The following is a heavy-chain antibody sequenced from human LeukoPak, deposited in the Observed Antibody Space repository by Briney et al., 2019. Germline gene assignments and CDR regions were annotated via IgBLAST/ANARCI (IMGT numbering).Heavy chain of an antibody. CDR2: IRNSASTI. J-gene: IGHJ4*02. V-gene: IGHV3-48*02. Sequence: GGSLRLSCAASGFPFSSYSMNWVRQSPGKGLEWVSYIRNSASTIYYADSVTGRFTISRDNAKNSLYLQMNSLRDEDTAVYYCARDPVATSRFDYWGQGTLVTVSS. CDR3: ARDPVATSRFDY. CDR1: GFPFSSYS. D-gene: IGHD5-12*01.